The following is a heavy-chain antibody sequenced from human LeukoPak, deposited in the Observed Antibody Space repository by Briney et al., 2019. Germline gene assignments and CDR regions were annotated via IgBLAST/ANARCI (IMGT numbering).Heavy chain of an antibody. J-gene: IGHJ3*02. CDR1: GFTFSSYG. CDR3: AKDGGVPAAILAFDI. Sequence: PGGSLRLSCAASGFTFSSYGMHWVRQAPGKGLEWVAFIRYDGSNKYYADSVKGRFTISRDNSKNTLYLQMNSLRAEDTAVYYCAKDGGVPAAILAFDIWGQGTMVTVSS. V-gene: IGHV3-30*02. D-gene: IGHD2-2*02. CDR2: IRYDGSNK.